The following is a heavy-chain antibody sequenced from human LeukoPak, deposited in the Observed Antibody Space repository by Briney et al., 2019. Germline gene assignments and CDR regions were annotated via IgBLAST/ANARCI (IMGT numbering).Heavy chain of an antibody. CDR3: AREGGECNTSSCGGFAV. CDR2: MYSGGNT. J-gene: IGHJ4*02. V-gene: IGHV3-53*01. CDR1: GFTFSDYY. Sequence: GSPTLSCAASGFTFSDYYMSWVRQAPGKGLEWVSVMYSGGNTYYTPSVRGLFTISIDNSKNQLFLQMNTVTAEDTAVYYCAREGGECNTSSCGGFAVWGQGTLVTVSS. D-gene: IGHD2/OR15-2a*01.